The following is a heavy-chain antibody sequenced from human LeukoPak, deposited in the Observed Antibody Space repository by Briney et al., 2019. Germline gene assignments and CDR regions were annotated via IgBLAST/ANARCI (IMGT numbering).Heavy chain of an antibody. V-gene: IGHV3-23*01. Sequence: ETLSLTCAVSGASISSSNWLSWVRQAPGKGLEWVSAISGSGGSTYYADSVKGRFTISRDNSKNTLYLQMNSLRAEDTAVYYCAKIIGGSQPLGYWGQGTLVTVSS. CDR1: GASISSSNW. CDR2: ISGSGGST. CDR3: AKIIGGSQPLGY. D-gene: IGHD1-26*01. J-gene: IGHJ4*02.